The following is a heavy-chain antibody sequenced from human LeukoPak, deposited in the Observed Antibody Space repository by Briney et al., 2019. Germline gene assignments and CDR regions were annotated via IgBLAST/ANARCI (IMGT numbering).Heavy chain of an antibody. CDR2: IIPILGIA. V-gene: IGHV1-69*04. Sequence: SVKVSCKASGGTFSSYAISWVRQAPGQGLEWMGRIIPILGIANYAQKFQGRVTITADKSTSTAYMEVSSLRSEDTAVYYCARWYYYGSGSYSYYFDYWGQGTLVTVSS. D-gene: IGHD3-10*01. CDR1: GGTFSSYA. CDR3: ARWYYYGSGSYSYYFDY. J-gene: IGHJ4*02.